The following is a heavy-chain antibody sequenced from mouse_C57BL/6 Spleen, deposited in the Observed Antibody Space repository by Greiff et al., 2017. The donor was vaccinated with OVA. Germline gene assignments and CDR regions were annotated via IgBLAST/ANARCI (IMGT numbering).Heavy chain of an antibody. V-gene: IGHV1-78*01. Sequence: VQLQQSDAELVKPGASVKISCKASGYTFTDHTIHWMKQRPEQGLEWIGYIHPRDGSTKYNEKFKGKATLTADKSSSTAYMQLNSLTSEDSAVYFCAYDSSYGWYFDVWGTGTTVTVSS. CDR2: IHPRDGST. CDR3: AYDSSYGWYFDV. CDR1: GYTFTDHT. D-gene: IGHD1-1*01. J-gene: IGHJ1*03.